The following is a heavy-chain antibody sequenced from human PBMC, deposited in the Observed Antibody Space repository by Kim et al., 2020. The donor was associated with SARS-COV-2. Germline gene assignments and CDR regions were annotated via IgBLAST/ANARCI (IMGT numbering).Heavy chain of an antibody. D-gene: IGHD1-26*01. J-gene: IGHJ6*02. V-gene: IGHV1-69*04. CDR3: ARGVVGATSYYYGMDV. Sequence: FQGRVTITADKSTSTAYMALSSLRSEDTAVYYCARGVVGATSYYYGMDVWGQGTTVTVSS.